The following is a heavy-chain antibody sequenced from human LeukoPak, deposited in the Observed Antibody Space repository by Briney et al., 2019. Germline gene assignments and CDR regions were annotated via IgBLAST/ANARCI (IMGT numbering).Heavy chain of an antibody. V-gene: IGHV3-30-3*01. CDR2: ISHDGSNN. CDR1: GFTFSSYA. D-gene: IGHD2-15*01. Sequence: GRSLRLSCAASGFTFSSYAMHWVRQAPDKGLEWVAAISHDGSNNYYADSVKGRFTISRDNAKNSLYLQMNSLRAEDTAVYYCARDRVVGAPQSNYYYYGMDVWGQGTTVTVSS. CDR3: ARDRVVGAPQSNYYYYGMDV. J-gene: IGHJ6*02.